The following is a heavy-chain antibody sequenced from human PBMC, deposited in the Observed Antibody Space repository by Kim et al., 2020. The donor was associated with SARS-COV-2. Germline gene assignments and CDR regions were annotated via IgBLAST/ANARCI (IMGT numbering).Heavy chain of an antibody. CDR2: IYHDGTT. CDR1: GGSLNRNTYY. D-gene: IGHD1-26*01. V-gene: IGHV4-39*01. J-gene: IGHJ5*01. CDR3: ERRIGRAELDS. Sequence: SETLSLTCNVYGGSLNRNTYYWAWSRQPPGKGLEWIGCIYHDGTTVYNTSLKSRVSITIDTSKNQFTLNLQIVTAAETTRYTIERRIGRAELDSLVQG.